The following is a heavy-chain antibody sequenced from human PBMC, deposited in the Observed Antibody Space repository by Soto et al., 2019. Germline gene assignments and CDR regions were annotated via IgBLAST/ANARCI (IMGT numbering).Heavy chain of an antibody. V-gene: IGHV3-23*01. CDR1: GFTFSSYA. Sequence: EVQLLESGGGLVQPGGSLRLSCAASGFTFSSYAMSWVRQAPGKGLEWVSAITGSGGSTYYADSVKGRFTISRDNSKNTLYLQMNSLRVDDTAIYYCTKESDIAVAGYAEYFQHWGQGTLLTVSS. J-gene: IGHJ1*01. D-gene: IGHD6-19*01. CDR2: ITGSGGST. CDR3: TKESDIAVAGYAEYFQH.